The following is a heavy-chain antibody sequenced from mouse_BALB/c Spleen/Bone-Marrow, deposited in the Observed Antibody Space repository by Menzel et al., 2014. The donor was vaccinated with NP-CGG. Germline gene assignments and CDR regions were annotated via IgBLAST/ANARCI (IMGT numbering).Heavy chain of an antibody. V-gene: IGHV7-3*02. Sequence: EVKLVESGGGLVQPGGSLRLSCAISGFTFTDYYMSWVRQPPGKALEWLGFIRNKANGYTTEYSTSVKGRFTISRDNSQSILYPQMNTLRAEDSATYYCARDTTSNIYWYFDVWGAGTTVTVSS. CDR1: GFTFTDYY. J-gene: IGHJ1*01. D-gene: IGHD2-5*01. CDR2: IRNKANGYTT. CDR3: ARDTTSNIYWYFDV.